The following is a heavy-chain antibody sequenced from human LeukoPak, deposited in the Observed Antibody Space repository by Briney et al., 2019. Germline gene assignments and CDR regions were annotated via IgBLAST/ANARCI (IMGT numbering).Heavy chain of an antibody. V-gene: IGHV3-23*01. CDR1: GFTFSSYA. Sequence: GGSLRLSCAASGFTFSSYAMSWVRQAPGKGLEWVSAISGSGGSTYYADSVKGRFTISRDNSKNTLYLQMNSLRAEDTAVYYCAKCCSGGSCYSLDYWGQGTLVTVSS. CDR2: ISGSGGST. D-gene: IGHD2-15*01. J-gene: IGHJ4*02. CDR3: AKCCSGGSCYSLDY.